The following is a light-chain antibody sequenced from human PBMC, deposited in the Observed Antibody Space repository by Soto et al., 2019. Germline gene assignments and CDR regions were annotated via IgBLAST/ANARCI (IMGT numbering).Light chain of an antibody. CDR3: CSYAGSSTFYV. V-gene: IGLV2-23*01. CDR1: SSDVGSYNL. CDR2: EGS. J-gene: IGLJ1*01. Sequence: QSALTQPASVSGSPGHSTTISCTGTSSDVGSYNLVSWYQQHPGKAPKLMIYEGSKRPSGVSNRFSGSKSGNTASLTISGLQAEDEADYYCCSYAGSSTFYVFGIGTKVTVL.